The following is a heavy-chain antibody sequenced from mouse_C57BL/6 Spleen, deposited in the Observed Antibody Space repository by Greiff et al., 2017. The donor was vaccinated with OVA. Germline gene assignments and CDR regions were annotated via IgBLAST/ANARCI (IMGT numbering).Heavy chain of an antibody. CDR3: TGGSYYSNYWYFDV. CDR1: GFTFSNYW. Sequence: EVQLQESGGGLVQPGGSLKLSCVASGFTFSNYWMNWVSQSPGKGLEWVAQIRSKSDNYATYYAVSVKGRFTISRDDSKRSVYLQMNNLRSEDTGIYYCTGGSYYSNYWYFDVWGTGTTVTVSS. CDR2: IRSKSDNYAT. D-gene: IGHD2-5*01. V-gene: IGHV6-3*01. J-gene: IGHJ1*03.